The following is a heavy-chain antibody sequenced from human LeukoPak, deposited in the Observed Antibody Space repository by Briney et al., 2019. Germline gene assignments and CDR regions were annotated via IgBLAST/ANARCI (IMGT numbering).Heavy chain of an antibody. J-gene: IGHJ6*02. Sequence: SLRLSCAASGFTFSDYYMSWIRQAPGKGLEWVSYISSSGSTIYYADSVKGRFTISRDNAKNSLYLQMNSLRAEDTAVYYCARDTSYYCSSTSCYFGAYYYYGMGVWGQGTTVTVSS. CDR1: GFTFSDYY. V-gene: IGHV3-11*01. D-gene: IGHD2-2*01. CDR3: ARDTSYYCSSTSCYFGAYYYYGMGV. CDR2: ISSSGSTI.